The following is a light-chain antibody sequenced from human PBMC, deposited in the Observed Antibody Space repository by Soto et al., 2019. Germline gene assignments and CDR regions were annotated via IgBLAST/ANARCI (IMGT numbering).Light chain of an antibody. V-gene: IGKV3-20*01. Sequence: EIVLTQSPATLSLSPGEIATLSCSASQSVSSSYLAWYQQKPGQAPRLLIYGASSRATGIPDRFSGSGSGTDFTLTISRLEPEDFAVYYCQQYGSSPLTFGGGTKVDIK. CDR3: QQYGSSPLT. CDR1: QSVSSSY. CDR2: GAS. J-gene: IGKJ4*01.